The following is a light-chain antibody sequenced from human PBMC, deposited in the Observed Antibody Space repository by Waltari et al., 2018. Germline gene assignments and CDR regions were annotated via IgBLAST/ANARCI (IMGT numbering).Light chain of an antibody. J-gene: IGKJ1*01. CDR1: QSVSRA. V-gene: IGKV3-20*01. CDR3: QHYVSLPAT. CDR2: GAS. Sequence: EIVLTQSPGTLSLSPGERATLSCRASQSVSRALAWYQQNPGQAPRLLIYGASNRATGIPDRFSGSGSGTDFSLIISRLEPEDFAVYYCQHYVSLPATFGQGTKVEIK.